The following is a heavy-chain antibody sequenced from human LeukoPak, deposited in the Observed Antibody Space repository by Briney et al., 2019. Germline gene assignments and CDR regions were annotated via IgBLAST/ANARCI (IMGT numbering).Heavy chain of an antibody. CDR3: AKFPRADTAVSSY. CDR2: ISYDGSNK. CDR1: GFTFSSYG. J-gene: IGHJ4*02. D-gene: IGHD5-18*01. V-gene: IGHV3-30*18. Sequence: GRSLRLSCAASGFTFSSYGMHWVRQAPGKGLEWVAVISYDGSNKYYADSVKGRFTISRDNSKNTLYLQMHSLRAEDTAVYYCAKFPRADTAVSSYWGQGTLVTVSS.